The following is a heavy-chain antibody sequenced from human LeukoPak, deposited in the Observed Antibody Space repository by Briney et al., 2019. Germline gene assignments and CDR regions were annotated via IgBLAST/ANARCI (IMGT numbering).Heavy chain of an antibody. CDR3: AREVWNDPLSDY. V-gene: IGHV1-18*01. D-gene: IGHD1-1*01. Sequence: GASVTVSCKASGYTFTSYGISWVRQAPGQGLEWMGWISAYNGNTNYAQKLQGRVTMTTDTSTSTAHMELRSLRSDDTAVYYCAREVWNDPLSDYWGQGTLVTVSS. CDR2: ISAYNGNT. CDR1: GYTFTSYG. J-gene: IGHJ4*02.